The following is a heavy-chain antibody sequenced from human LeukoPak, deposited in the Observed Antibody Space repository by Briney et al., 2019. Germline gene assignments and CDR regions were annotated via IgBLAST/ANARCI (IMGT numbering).Heavy chain of an antibody. D-gene: IGHD6-13*01. V-gene: IGHV1-18*01. CDR3: ARGYSSSWYIYYYYYGMDV. J-gene: IGHJ6*02. CDR2: ISAYNGNT. CDR1: GYTFTSDG. Sequence: EASVKVSCKASGYTFTSDGISWVRQAPGQGLEWMGWISAYNGNTNYAQKLQGRVTMTTDTSTSTAYMELSSLRSENTAVYYCARGYSSSWYIYYYYYGMDVWGQGTTVTVSS.